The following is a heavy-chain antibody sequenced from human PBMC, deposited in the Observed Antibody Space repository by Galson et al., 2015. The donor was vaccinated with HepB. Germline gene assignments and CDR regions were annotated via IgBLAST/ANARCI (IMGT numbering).Heavy chain of an antibody. CDR2: ISSSSSYI. D-gene: IGHD6-19*01. V-gene: IGHV3-21*01. CDR3: ARGSAVAGFGY. CDR1: GFTFSSYS. J-gene: IGHJ4*02. Sequence: SLRLSCAASGFTFSSYSMNWVRQAPGKGLEWVSTISSSSSYIYYADSVKGRFTISRDNAKNSLYLQMNSLRAEDTAVYYCARGSAVAGFGYWGQGTLVTVSS.